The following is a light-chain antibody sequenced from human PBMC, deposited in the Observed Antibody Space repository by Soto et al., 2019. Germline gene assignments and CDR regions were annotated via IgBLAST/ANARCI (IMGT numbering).Light chain of an antibody. CDR3: QQANSFPPWT. J-gene: IGKJ1*01. Sequence: DIQMTQSPSSVSASVGDRVTITCRASQAISNWLAWYQQKPGKAPKLLIYAASSLQSGVPSRFSGSGSGTDFTLTISGLQPEDFATYYCQQANSFPPWTFGQGTKVEIK. CDR2: AAS. V-gene: IGKV1-12*01. CDR1: QAISNW.